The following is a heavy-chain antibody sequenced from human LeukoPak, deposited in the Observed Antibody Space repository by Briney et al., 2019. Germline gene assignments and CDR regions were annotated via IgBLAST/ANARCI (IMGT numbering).Heavy chain of an antibody. D-gene: IGHD4-17*01. CDR2: IYYSGST. CDR3: ARAPGDSLSYYFDY. V-gene: IGHV4-59*01. J-gene: IGHJ4*02. CDR1: GGSISSYY. Sequence: PSETLSLTCTVSGGSISSYYWSWIRQPPGKGLEWIGYIYYSGSTNYNPSLKSRVTISVDTSKNQFSLKLSSVTAADTAVYYCARAPGDSLSYYFDYWGQGTLVTVSS.